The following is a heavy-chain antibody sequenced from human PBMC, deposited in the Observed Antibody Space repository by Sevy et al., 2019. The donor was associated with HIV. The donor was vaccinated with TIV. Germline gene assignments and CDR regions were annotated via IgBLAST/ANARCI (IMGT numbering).Heavy chain of an antibody. CDR2: IYHSGST. J-gene: IGHJ4*02. CDR3: ASVLRFLEWFPFDY. D-gene: IGHD3-3*01. CDR1: GYSISSGYY. Sequence: SETLSLTCAVSGYSISSGYYWGWIRQPPGKGLEWIGSIYHSGSTYYNPSLKCRVTISVDTSKNQFSLKLSSVTAADKAVYYCASVLRFLEWFPFDYWGQGTLVTVSS. V-gene: IGHV4-38-2*01.